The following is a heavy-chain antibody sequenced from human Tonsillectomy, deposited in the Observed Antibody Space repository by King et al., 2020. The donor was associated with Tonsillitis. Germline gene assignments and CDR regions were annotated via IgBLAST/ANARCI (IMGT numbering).Heavy chain of an antibody. J-gene: IGHJ4*02. V-gene: IGHV4-39*01. Sequence: LQLQESGPGGVKPSETLSLTCTVSGGSISSSDHYWAWIRQPPGKGLGWIGYMFYSGTIFYNPSLKSRITISGGTSENRFSLKLSSVTAADTAVYFCARSVSGSFDYWGQGALVTVSS. CDR2: MFYSGTI. D-gene: IGHD1-26*01. CDR1: GGSISSSDHY. CDR3: ARSVSGSFDY.